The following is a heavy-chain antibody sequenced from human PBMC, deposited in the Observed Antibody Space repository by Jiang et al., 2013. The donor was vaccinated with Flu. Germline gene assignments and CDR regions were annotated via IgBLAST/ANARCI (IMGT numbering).Heavy chain of an antibody. CDR2: INTNTGNP. D-gene: IGHD6-6*01. Sequence: SYAMNWVRQAPGQGLEWMGWINTNTGNPTYAQGFTGRFVFSLDTSVSTAYLQISSLKAEDTAVYYCARDLTPYSSSSFDYWGQGTLVTVSS. J-gene: IGHJ4*02. V-gene: IGHV7-4-1*02. CDR1: SYA. CDR3: ARDLTPYSSSSFDY.